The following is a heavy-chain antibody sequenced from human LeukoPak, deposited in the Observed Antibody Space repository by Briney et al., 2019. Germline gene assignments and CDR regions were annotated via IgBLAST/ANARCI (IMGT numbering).Heavy chain of an antibody. J-gene: IGHJ4*02. D-gene: IGHD6-13*01. CDR1: GFTFDDYA. Sequence: PGRSLRLSCAASGFTFDDYAMHWVRQAPGKGLEWVSGISWNSGSIGYADSVKGRFTISRDNAKNSLYLQMNSLRAEDTALYYCAKNGYSSSWYPDYWGQGTLVTVSS. CDR3: AKNGYSSSWYPDY. V-gene: IGHV3-9*01. CDR2: ISWNSGSI.